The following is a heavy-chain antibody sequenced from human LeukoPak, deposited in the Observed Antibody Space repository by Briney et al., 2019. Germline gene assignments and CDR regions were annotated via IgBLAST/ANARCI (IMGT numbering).Heavy chain of an antibody. D-gene: IGHD6-13*01. Sequence: PSETLSLTCTVSGGSISGYYWSWIRQPPGKGLEWIGYIYYSGSTNYNPSLKSRVTISVDTSKNQFSLKLSSVTAADTAVYYCARVSTNPSIAAGGESDYYYMDVWGKGTTVTVSS. CDR3: ARVSTNPSIAAGGESDYYYMDV. CDR2: IYYSGST. V-gene: IGHV4-59*01. CDR1: GGSISGYY. J-gene: IGHJ6*03.